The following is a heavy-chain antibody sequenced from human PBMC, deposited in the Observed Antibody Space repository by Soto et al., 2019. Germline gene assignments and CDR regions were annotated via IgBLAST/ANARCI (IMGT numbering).Heavy chain of an antibody. V-gene: IGHV2-5*02. CDR3: LYRRDPPRGGYYFDY. Sequence: QITLKESGPTLVKPTQTLTLTCTFSGFSLTTSGVGVGWIRQPPGKALEWLALIYWDDDKRYSPSLKSRLTITRDAAKTQVVLTMTNMDPVDTATYYCLYRRDPPRGGYYFDYWGQGTLVTVSS. J-gene: IGHJ4*02. CDR2: IYWDDDK. D-gene: IGHD5-12*01. CDR1: GFSLTTSGVG.